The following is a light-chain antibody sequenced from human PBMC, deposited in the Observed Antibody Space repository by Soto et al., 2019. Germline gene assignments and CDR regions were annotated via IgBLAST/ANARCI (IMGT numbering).Light chain of an antibody. Sequence: VITVSGPTVSVSTGERATLYCRASESISNNLAWYQPKPGQSPRLLNYGASSTATGIPARFSGSGTGTAFTLTIVSLQSEDFTLYYCPLSTNLPSPFGQGGKPDI. J-gene: IGKJ2*01. CDR2: GAS. CDR3: PLSTNLPSP. CDR1: ESISNN. V-gene: IGKV3-15*01.